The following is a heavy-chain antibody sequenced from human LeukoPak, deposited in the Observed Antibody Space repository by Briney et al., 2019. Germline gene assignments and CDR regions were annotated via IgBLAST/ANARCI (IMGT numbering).Heavy chain of an antibody. J-gene: IGHJ6*03. CDR2: ISSSSSTI. V-gene: IGHV3-48*04. CDR3: ARDGRGGGSWSPLGYYYYYMDV. CDR1: GFTFSSYS. Sequence: GGSLRLSCAASGFTFSSYSMNWVRQAPGKGLEWVSYISSSSSTIYYADSVKGRFTISRDNAKNSLYLQMNSLRAEDTAVYYCARDGRGGGSWSPLGYYYYYMDVWGKGTTVTVS. D-gene: IGHD6-13*01.